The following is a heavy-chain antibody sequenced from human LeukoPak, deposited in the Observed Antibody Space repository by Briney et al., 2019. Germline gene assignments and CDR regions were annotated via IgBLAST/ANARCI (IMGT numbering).Heavy chain of an antibody. J-gene: IGHJ4*02. Sequence: PGGSLRLSCVASGFTFRISAMNWARQAPGKGLEWVSGISGSGGNISYTESVKGRFTISRDNSKNTLYLQMDSLRAEDSAVYYCAKPTLTGGPTTVTTSRYWGQGTLVTVSS. V-gene: IGHV3-23*01. D-gene: IGHD4-17*01. CDR3: AKPTLTGGPTTVTTSRY. CDR2: ISGSGGNI. CDR1: GFTFRISA.